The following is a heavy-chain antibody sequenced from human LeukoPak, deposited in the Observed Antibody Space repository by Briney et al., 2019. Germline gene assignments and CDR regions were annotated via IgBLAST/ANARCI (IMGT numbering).Heavy chain of an antibody. D-gene: IGHD4-17*01. CDR3: ARGGYGDYGDY. CDR2: INTDGSST. Sequence: PGGSLRLSCAASGFTLSSYWMHWVRQAPGKGLVWVSRINTDGSSTSYADSVKGRFTISRDNAKNKLYLQVNSLRAEDTAVYYCARGGYGDYGDYWGQGTLVTVSS. CDR1: GFTLSSYW. V-gene: IGHV3-74*01. J-gene: IGHJ4*02.